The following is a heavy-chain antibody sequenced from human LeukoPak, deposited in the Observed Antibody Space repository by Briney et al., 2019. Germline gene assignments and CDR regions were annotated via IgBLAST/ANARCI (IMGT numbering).Heavy chain of an antibody. Sequence: GGSLRLSCAASGMSSSSYEMNWVRQAPGKGLEWVSYISSGGTTIYYADSVKGRFTISRDNAKNSLYLQMNNLGAEDTAVYYCASARLYSSSWYCYFDYWGRGTLVTVSS. D-gene: IGHD6-13*01. V-gene: IGHV3-48*03. CDR1: GMSSSSYE. CDR2: ISSGGTTI. CDR3: ASARLYSSSWYCYFDY. J-gene: IGHJ4*02.